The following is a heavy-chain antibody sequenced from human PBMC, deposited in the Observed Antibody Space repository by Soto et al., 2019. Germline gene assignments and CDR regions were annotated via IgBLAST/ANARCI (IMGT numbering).Heavy chain of an antibody. D-gene: IGHD1-1*01. J-gene: IGHJ6*02. V-gene: IGHV3-30-3*01. CDR3: ARDPKRYSKPYYSYGMDV. Sequence: QVQLVESGGGVVQPGRSLRLSCAASGFTFSSYAMHWVRQAPGKGLEWVAVISYDGSNKYYADSVKGRFTISRDNSKNTXXLQMNSLRAEDTAVYYCARDPKRYSKPYYSYGMDVWGQGTTVTVSS. CDR1: GFTFSSYA. CDR2: ISYDGSNK.